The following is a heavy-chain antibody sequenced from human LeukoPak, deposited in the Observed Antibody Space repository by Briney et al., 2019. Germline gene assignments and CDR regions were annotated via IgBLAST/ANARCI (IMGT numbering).Heavy chain of an antibody. D-gene: IGHD4-17*01. CDR3: ASLPIYGDYEVY. CDR1: GGSISSYY. CDR2: IYYSGST. V-gene: IGHV4-59*01. Sequence: SETLSLTCTVSGGSISSYYWSWIRQPPGKGLEWIGYIYYSGSTNYNPSLKSRVTISIDTSKNQFSLKLCSVTAADTAVYYCASLPIYGDYEVYWGQGTLVTVSS. J-gene: IGHJ4*02.